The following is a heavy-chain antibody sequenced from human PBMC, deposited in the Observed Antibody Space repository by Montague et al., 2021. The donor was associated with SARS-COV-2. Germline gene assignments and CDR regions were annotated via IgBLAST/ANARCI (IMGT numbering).Heavy chain of an antibody. J-gene: IGHJ3*01. CDR1: GFALNSYW. CDR2: INRDGSVK. D-gene: IGHD1-26*01. CDR3: ARDTTYNTGIYYDAFDV. V-gene: IGHV3-7*03. Sequence: SLRLSCAASGFALNSYWMTWVRQAPGKGLEWVANINRDGSVKHFVDSVEGRFTISRDNAKNSLYLLMNSLRLEDTAVYYCARDTTYNTGIYYDAFDVWAKGQWSPSLQ.